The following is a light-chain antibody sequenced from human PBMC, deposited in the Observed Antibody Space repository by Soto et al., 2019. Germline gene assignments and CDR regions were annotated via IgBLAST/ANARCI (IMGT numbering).Light chain of an antibody. V-gene: IGLV2-8*01. CDR2: EVR. J-gene: IGLJ2*01. Sequence: QSALTQPPSASGSPGQSVTISCTGTSSDIGSYNFVSWYQQHPGKAPKVMLYEVRKRPSGVPYRFSGSKSGNTASLTVSGLQADDEADYYCTSYAGGNILVFGGGTKVTVL. CDR1: SSDIGSYNF. CDR3: TSYAGGNILV.